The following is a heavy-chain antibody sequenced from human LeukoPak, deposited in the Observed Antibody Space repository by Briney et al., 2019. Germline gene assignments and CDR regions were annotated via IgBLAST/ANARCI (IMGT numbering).Heavy chain of an antibody. J-gene: IGHJ4*02. CDR3: VSHRGSGPY. CDR1: GFTFTSYE. Sequence: GGSLRLSCAASGFTFTSYEMNWVRQAPGKGLEWVSYISSSGSTIYYADSVKGRFTISRDNAKNSLYLQMNSLRAEDTALYYCVSHRGSGPYWGQGTLVTVSS. V-gene: IGHV3-48*03. CDR2: ISSSGSTI. D-gene: IGHD3-10*01.